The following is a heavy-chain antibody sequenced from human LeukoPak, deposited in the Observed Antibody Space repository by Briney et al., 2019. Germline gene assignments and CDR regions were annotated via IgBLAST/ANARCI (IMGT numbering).Heavy chain of an antibody. J-gene: IGHJ6*03. CDR1: GDTFTSYD. CDR2: MNPISGNT. CDR3: ARLTKVGATFALRQLYYMDV. V-gene: IGHV1-8*01. Sequence: ASVRVSCKASGDTFTSYDMNWVRQATGEGREWMGWMNPISGNTGYAQKFQGRVTMTRNTSISTAYMELSSLRSEDTAVYYCARLTKVGATFALRQLYYMDVWGKGTTVTVSS. D-gene: IGHD1-26*01.